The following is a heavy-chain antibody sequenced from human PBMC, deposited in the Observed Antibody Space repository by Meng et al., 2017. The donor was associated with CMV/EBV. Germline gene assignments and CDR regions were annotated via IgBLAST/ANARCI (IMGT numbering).Heavy chain of an antibody. CDR2: TYYTGST. J-gene: IGHJ3*02. D-gene: IGHD3-22*01. CDR3: ARVVWADYYDSSGYYYVAAFDI. CDR1: GGSISIRYYY. Sequence: ILSLTRTVPGGSISIRYYYWSWTRQPPGNGLEWIGYTYYTGSTYYNPSLKSRVTISVDTSKNPFSLKLSSVTAADTAVYYCARVVWADYYDSSGYYYVAAFDIWGQETMVTVSS. V-gene: IGHV4-30-4*08.